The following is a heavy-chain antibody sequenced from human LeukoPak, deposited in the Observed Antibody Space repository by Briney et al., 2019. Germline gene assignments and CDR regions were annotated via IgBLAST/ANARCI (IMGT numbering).Heavy chain of an antibody. CDR3: AAGVYDYVWGSYRPIRFDP. CDR2: IVVGSGNT. CDR1: GFTFTSSA. D-gene: IGHD3-16*02. V-gene: IGHV1-58*02. J-gene: IGHJ5*02. Sequence: SVKVSCKASGFTFTSSAMQWVPQARGHRLDWIACIVVGSGNTNYAQKFQERVTITRDMSTSTAYMELSSLRSEDTAVYYCAAGVYDYVWGSYRPIRFDPWGQGTLVTVSS.